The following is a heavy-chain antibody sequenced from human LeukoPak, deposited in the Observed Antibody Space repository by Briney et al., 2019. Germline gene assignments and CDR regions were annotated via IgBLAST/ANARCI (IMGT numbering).Heavy chain of an antibody. D-gene: IGHD6-13*01. J-gene: IGHJ4*02. CDR3: ARRLVGYSRTPASLPVY. CDR1: GGSISSSSYY. CDR2: IYYSGST. Sequence: PSETLSLTCTVSGGSISSSSYYWGWIRQPPGKGLEWIGSIYYSGSTYYNPSLKSRVTISVDKSKNQFSLKLSSVTAADTAVYYCARRLVGYSRTPASLPVYWGQGTLVTASS. V-gene: IGHV4-39*07.